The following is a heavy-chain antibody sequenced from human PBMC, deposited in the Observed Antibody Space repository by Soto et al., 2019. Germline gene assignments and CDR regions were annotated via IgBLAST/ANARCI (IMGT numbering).Heavy chain of an antibody. J-gene: IGHJ4*02. Sequence: SETLSLTCTVSGGSIRSGSLYWSWIRQHPGKGLEWIGYIYYSGSTYYNPSLKSRITISISTYKNQFSLKLTSVTAADTDVYYCAREGGDGIDYWGQGTLVTVSS. V-gene: IGHV4-31*03. CDR1: GGSIRSGSLY. D-gene: IGHD3-16*01. CDR2: IYYSGST. CDR3: AREGGDGIDY.